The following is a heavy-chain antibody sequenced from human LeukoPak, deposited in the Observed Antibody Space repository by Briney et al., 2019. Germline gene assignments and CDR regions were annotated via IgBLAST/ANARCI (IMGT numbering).Heavy chain of an antibody. Sequence: PSETLSLTCTVSGGSISSSSYYWGWIRQPPGKGLEWIGSIYYSGSTYYNPSLKSRVTISVDTSKNQFSLKLSSVTAADTAVYYCASGIAAAGPSYHLDYWGQGTLVTVSS. CDR3: ASGIAAAGPSYHLDY. J-gene: IGHJ4*02. CDR1: GGSISSSSYY. CDR2: IYYSGST. V-gene: IGHV4-39*01. D-gene: IGHD6-13*01.